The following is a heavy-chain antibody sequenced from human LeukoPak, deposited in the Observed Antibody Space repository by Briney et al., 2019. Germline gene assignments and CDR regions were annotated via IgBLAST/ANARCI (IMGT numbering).Heavy chain of an antibody. CDR2: IIPILGIA. CDR1: GGTFSSYA. V-gene: IGHV1-69*04. J-gene: IGHJ4*02. CDR3: AILVGDSSGYQGVYYFDY. D-gene: IGHD3-22*01. Sequence: SVKVSCKASGGTFSSYAISWVRQAPGQGLEWMGRIIPILGIANYAQKFQGRVTITADKSTSTAYMELSSLRSEDTAAYYCAILVGDSSGYQGVYYFDYWGQGTLVTVSS.